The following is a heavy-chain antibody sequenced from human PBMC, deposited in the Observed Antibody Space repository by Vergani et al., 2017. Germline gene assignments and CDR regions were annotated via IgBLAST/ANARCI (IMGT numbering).Heavy chain of an antibody. CDR3: AGCQYPYYCDSSSYVRYQFDF. V-gene: IGHV1-18*01. CDR1: GYIFINHG. CDR2: ISLSHGNT. D-gene: IGHD3-22*01. J-gene: IGHJ4*02. Sequence: QVQLVQSGAEVRKPGASVKVSCKASGYIFINHGINWVRQAPGQGLEWMGWISLSHGNTKYAQKFQGRVTLTTHTSTRTAYMELRSLTYDDSAVYYCAGCQYPYYCDSSSYVRYQFDFWGQGTLVTVSS.